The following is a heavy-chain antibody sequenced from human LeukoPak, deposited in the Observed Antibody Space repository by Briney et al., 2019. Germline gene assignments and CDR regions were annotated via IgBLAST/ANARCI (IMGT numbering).Heavy chain of an antibody. CDR2: IDPSGGGT. D-gene: IGHD4-17*01. V-gene: IGHV1-46*01. J-gene: IGHJ4*02. Sequence: APVKVSCKASGFTLSTYYMHWVRQAPGQGLDWMGIIDPSGGGTSYAQEVQGRVTMTSDTSTSPIYMELRSLRSDDTAVYYCARGGDYGDYFEHWGQGTLVTVSS. CDR1: GFTLSTYY. CDR3: ARGGDYGDYFEH.